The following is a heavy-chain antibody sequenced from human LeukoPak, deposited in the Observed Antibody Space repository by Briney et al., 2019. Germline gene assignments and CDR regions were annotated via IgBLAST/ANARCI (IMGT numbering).Heavy chain of an antibody. J-gene: IGHJ6*03. CDR2: IYTSGST. V-gene: IGHV4-4*07. CDR3: ARGLRGYSGYELYYYYYMDV. D-gene: IGHD5-12*01. CDR1: GGSISYFY. Sequence: SETLSLTCTVSGGSISYFYWSWIRQPAGKGLEWIGRIYTSGSTNYNPSLKSRVTMSVDTSKKQFSLKLSSVTAADTAVYYCARGLRGYSGYELYYYYYMDVWGKGTTVTISS.